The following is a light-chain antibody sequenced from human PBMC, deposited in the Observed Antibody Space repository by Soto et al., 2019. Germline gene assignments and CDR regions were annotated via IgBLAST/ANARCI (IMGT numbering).Light chain of an antibody. Sequence: EIVLTQSPGTLSMSPGERATLSCRASQSLTTSALAWYQQTPGQAPRLLIFNASNRATGIPDRFSGSGSGADFTLTISRLEPEDFAVYFCQQYGSSPTFGQGTKVEIK. CDR2: NAS. V-gene: IGKV3-20*01. CDR1: QSLTTSA. J-gene: IGKJ1*01. CDR3: QQYGSSPT.